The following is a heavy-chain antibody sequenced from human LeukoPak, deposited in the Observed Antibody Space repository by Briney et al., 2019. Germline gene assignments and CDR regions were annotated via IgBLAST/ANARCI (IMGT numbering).Heavy chain of an antibody. Sequence: GGSLRLSCAASGFTFSIYAMSWVRQSPGKGLEWVSSITAGGTTTYYEDPVKGRFTISRDNSKSTLYLQMNSLSAEDTALYYCAKLYGDYKHAFPLWGQGTMVTVSS. CDR2: ITAGGTTT. V-gene: IGHV3-23*01. J-gene: IGHJ3*01. CDR1: GFTFSIYA. CDR3: AKLYGDYKHAFPL. D-gene: IGHD4-17*01.